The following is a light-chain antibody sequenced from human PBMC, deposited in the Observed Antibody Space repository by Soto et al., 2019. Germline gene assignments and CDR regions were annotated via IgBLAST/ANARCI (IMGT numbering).Light chain of an antibody. Sequence: DIQMTQSPSSLSASVVDRVTITCQASHGIRKYLNWYQQKPGKAPKLLIYKASSLESGVPSRFSGSGSGTEFTLTISSLQPDDFATYYCQQYNTFWTFGPGTKVDIK. CDR1: HGIRKY. J-gene: IGKJ1*01. CDR2: KAS. V-gene: IGKV1-5*03. CDR3: QQYNTFWT.